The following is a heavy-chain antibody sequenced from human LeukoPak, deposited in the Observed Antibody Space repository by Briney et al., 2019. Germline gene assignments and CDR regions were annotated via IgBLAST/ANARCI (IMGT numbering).Heavy chain of an antibody. Sequence: GASVKVSCKASGYTFTSYGINWVRQAPGQGLEWMGWISTYNGNTNYAQNLQGRVTMTTDTSTSTAYMELRSLRSDDTAVYYCARSWAFSGYPDYFDYWGQGTLVTVSS. CDR1: GYTFTSYG. CDR2: ISTYNGNT. J-gene: IGHJ4*02. V-gene: IGHV1-18*01. D-gene: IGHD5-12*01. CDR3: ARSWAFSGYPDYFDY.